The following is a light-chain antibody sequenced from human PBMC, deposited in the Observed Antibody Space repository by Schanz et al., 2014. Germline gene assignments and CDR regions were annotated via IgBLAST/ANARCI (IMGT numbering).Light chain of an antibody. J-gene: IGKJ1*01. CDR3: QHYDRYPWT. Sequence: DTQMTQSPATLSASVGDRVTLTCRASESVSNWLAWYQQKPGSAPKLLIYKASTLQSGVPSRFSGSGSGTDFTLTISSLQPDDFATYYCQHYDRYPWTFGPGTKVEIE. CDR2: KAS. CDR1: ESVSNW. V-gene: IGKV1-5*03.